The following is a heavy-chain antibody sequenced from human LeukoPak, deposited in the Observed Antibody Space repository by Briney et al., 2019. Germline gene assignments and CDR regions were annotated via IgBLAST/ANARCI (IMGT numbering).Heavy chain of an antibody. V-gene: IGHV3-21*01. CDR3: ARVAFGLYVMDV. D-gene: IGHD3/OR15-3a*01. CDR1: GFTFSTYS. CDR2: ISSDSNHR. J-gene: IGHJ6*02. Sequence: PGGSLRLSCAASGFTFSTYSINWVRQAPGKGLEWVSSISSDSNHRFYADSLKGRFTISRDNAKNSLYLQPISLRAEDTAVYYCARVAFGLYVMDVWGQGTTVTVSS.